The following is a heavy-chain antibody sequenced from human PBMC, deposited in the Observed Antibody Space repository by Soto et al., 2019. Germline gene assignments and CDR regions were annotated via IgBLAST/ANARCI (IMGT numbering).Heavy chain of an antibody. CDR1: GYTFTSYA. CDR2: INAGNGNT. Sequence: ASVKVSCKASGYTFTSYAMHWVRQAPGQRLEWMGWINAGNGNTKYSQKFQGRVTITRDTSASTAYMELSSLRSEDTAVYYCARAPRYRWLVHGWFDPWGQGTLVTVSS. V-gene: IGHV1-3*01. J-gene: IGHJ5*02. D-gene: IGHD6-19*01. CDR3: ARAPRYRWLVHGWFDP.